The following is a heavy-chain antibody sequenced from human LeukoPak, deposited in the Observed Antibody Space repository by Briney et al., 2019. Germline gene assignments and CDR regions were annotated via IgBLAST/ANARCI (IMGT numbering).Heavy chain of an antibody. CDR1: GGTFSSYA. V-gene: IGHV1-69*06. CDR2: LIPIFGTA. CDR3: ARDRGYCGSTSCYGPDWYFDL. Sequence: GASVKVSCKASGGTFSSYAISWVRQAPGQGLEWMGGLIPIFGTANYAQKFQGRVTITADKSTSTAYMELSSLRSEDTAVYYCARDRGYCGSTSCYGPDWYFDLWGRGTLVTVSS. D-gene: IGHD2-2*01. J-gene: IGHJ2*01.